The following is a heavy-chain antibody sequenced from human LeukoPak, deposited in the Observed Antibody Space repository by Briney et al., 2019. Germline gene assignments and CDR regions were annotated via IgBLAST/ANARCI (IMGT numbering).Heavy chain of an antibody. CDR1: GGSFSGYY. D-gene: IGHD3-10*01. CDR3: ARDRGSYGSVDY. Sequence: PSETLSLTCAVYGGSFSGYYWSWIRQPPGKGLEWIGEINHSGSTNYNPSLKSRVTISVDTSKNQFSLKLSSVTAADTAVYYCARDRGSYGSVDYWGQGTLVTVSS. CDR2: INHSGST. V-gene: IGHV4-34*01. J-gene: IGHJ4*02.